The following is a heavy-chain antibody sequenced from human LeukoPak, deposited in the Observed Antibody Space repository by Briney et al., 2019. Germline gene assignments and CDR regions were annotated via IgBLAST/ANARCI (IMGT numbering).Heavy chain of an antibody. Sequence: GGSLRLSCAASGFTFSDSPMHWVRQASGKGLEWVGRIRTKATNYAPAYAASVKGRFTISRDDSKSTTYLQMNSLETEDTAVYYCTREGCGATSCYTNDYWGQGTLATVSS. J-gene: IGHJ4*02. V-gene: IGHV3-73*01. CDR1: GFTFSDSP. D-gene: IGHD2-2*02. CDR2: IRTKATNYAP. CDR3: TREGCGATSCYTNDY.